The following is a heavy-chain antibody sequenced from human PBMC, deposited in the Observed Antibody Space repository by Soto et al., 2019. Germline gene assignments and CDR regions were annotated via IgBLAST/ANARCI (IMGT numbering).Heavy chain of an antibody. CDR3: ARGRSGVVTAPWRPYYGMDV. CDR2: MNPNSGNT. Sequence: ASVKVSCKASGYTFTSYDINWVRQATGQGLEWMGWMNPNSGNTGYAQKFQGRVTMTRNTSISTAYMELSSLRSEDTAVYYCARGRSGVVTAPWRPYYGMDVWGQGTTVTVSS. V-gene: IGHV1-8*01. CDR1: GYTFTSYD. D-gene: IGHD2-21*02. J-gene: IGHJ6*02.